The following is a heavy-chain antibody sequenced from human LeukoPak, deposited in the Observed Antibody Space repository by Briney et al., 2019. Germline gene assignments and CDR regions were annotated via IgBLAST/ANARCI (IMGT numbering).Heavy chain of an antibody. D-gene: IGHD6-13*01. V-gene: IGHV3-21*01. CDR3: ARDWAYSSSWDYYYYYMDV. CDR2: ISSSSSYI. J-gene: IGHJ6*03. CDR1: GFTFSSYS. Sequence: TGGSLRLSCAASGFTFSSYSMNWVRQAPGKGLEWVSSISSSSSYIYYADSVKGRFTISRDNAKNSLYLQMNSLRAEDTAVYYCARDWAYSSSWDYYYYYMDVWGKGTTVTVSS.